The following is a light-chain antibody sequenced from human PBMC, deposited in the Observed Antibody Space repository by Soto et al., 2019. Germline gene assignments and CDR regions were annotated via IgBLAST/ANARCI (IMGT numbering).Light chain of an antibody. CDR3: LQYHNLWA. V-gene: IGKV3-15*01. J-gene: IGKJ1*01. CDR1: QNIYSN. CDR2: RAS. Sequence: IVMTQSPATLSVSPGERATLSCRASQNIYSNVAWYQQRPGQAPRLLIYRASTRATGVPARFSGSGSGTEFTLTISSLQSEDLTVYSCLQYHNLWAFGQGTKVDIK.